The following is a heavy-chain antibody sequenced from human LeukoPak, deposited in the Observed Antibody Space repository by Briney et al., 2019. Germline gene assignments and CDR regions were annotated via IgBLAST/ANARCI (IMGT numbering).Heavy chain of an antibody. Sequence: SSETPSLTCTVSSGSFRTYYWSWIRQPPGKGLEWIGYIFYNEGTSYNPSLKSRVTISVDTSNNQLSLKVNSVTAADTAMYYCVKSNSRYQPWTLDIWGRGTMVTVSS. D-gene: IGHD2-2*01. CDR1: SGSFRTYY. J-gene: IGHJ3*02. CDR3: VKSNSRYQPWTLDI. CDR2: IFYNEGT. V-gene: IGHV4-59*01.